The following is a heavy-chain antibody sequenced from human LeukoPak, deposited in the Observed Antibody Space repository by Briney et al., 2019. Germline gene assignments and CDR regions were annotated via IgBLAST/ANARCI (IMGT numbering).Heavy chain of an antibody. J-gene: IGHJ4*02. CDR2: INHSGST. CDR3: ATNYYDSSGPPFYYFDY. D-gene: IGHD3-22*01. CDR1: GGSFSGYY. Sequence: PSETLSLTCAVYGGSFSGYYWSWIRQPPGKGLEWIGEINHSGSTNYNPSLKSRVTISVDTSKNQFSLKLSSVTAADTAVYYCATNYYDSSGPPFYYFDYWGQGTLVTVSS. V-gene: IGHV4-34*01.